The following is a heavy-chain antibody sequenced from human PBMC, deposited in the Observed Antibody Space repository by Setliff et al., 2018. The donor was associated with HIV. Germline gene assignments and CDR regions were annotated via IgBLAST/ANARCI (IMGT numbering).Heavy chain of an antibody. J-gene: IGHJ4*02. D-gene: IGHD2-8*02. CDR1: GFNFKSAW. V-gene: IGHV3-15*01. CDR3: STGPTRVSDGVADF. CDR2: IKSNSDGGTS. Sequence: GGSLRLSCAVSGFNFKSAWMTWVRQAPGKGLEWVGRIKSNSDGGTSDYAAAVKDRFSFSRDDPKFMLYLQMDSLEIEDTAVYFCSTGPTRVSDGVADFWGPGTLVTAPQ.